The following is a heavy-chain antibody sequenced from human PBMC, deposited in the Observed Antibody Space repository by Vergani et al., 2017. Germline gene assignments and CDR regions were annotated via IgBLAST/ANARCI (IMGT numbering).Heavy chain of an antibody. CDR2: IRGPGLST. J-gene: IGHJ4*02. CDR3: ARKRGQMATSREIDY. V-gene: IGHV3-23*01. D-gene: IGHD5-24*01. Sequence: EVHLLESGGGLVQSGGSLRLSCAASGFTFSNSAVSWVRQAPGRGLAWVSSIRGPGLSTYYADSVKGRFTISRDNAKNSLYLQMNSLRAEDTAVYYCARKRGQMATSREIDYWGQGTLVTVSS. CDR1: GFTFSNSA.